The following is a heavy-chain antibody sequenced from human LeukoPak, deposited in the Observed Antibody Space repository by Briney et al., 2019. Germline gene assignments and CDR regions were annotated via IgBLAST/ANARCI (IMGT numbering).Heavy chain of an antibody. J-gene: IGHJ5*02. CDR3: ARESGIAAALDL. V-gene: IGHV3-64*01. Sequence: GGSLRLSCTASGLTFSNYAMHWVRQAPGKGLEYVSAISSNGGTTYYANSVKGRFTISRDNAKNTLYLQMNSLRAEDTAVYYCARESGIAAALDLWGQGTLVTVSS. CDR2: ISSNGGTT. D-gene: IGHD6-13*01. CDR1: GLTFSNYA.